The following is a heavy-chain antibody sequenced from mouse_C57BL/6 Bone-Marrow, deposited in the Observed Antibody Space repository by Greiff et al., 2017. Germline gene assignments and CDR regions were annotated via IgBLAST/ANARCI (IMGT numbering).Heavy chain of an antibody. D-gene: IGHD1-1*01. V-gene: IGHV1-82*01. CDR2: IYPGDGDT. Sequence: VKLMESGPELVKPGASVKISCKASGYAFSSSWMNWVKQRPGKGLEWIGRIYPGDGDTNYNGKFKGKATLTADKSSSTAYMQLSSLTSEDSAVYFCAREDYGSSYPWYFDVWGTGTTVTVSS. CDR1: GYAFSSSW. J-gene: IGHJ1*03. CDR3: AREDYGSSYPWYFDV.